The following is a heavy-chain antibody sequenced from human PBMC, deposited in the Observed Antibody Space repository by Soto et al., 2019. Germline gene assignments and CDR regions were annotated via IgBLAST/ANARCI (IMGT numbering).Heavy chain of an antibody. CDR2: IMPIFRTA. CDR3: ARDQDRPQLGGNYYYIMDV. CDR1: GGTFSTAA. D-gene: IGHD3-3*02. Sequence: QVQVEQSGAEVKKPGSSVKVSCKASGGTFSTAAISWVRQAPGQGLEWMGGIMPIFRTADYAQKFQGRVTITADESTSTAYLELRSLSSEDTAIYYCARDQDRPQLGGNYYYIMDVWGQGTKVTVSS. J-gene: IGHJ6*02. V-gene: IGHV1-69*12.